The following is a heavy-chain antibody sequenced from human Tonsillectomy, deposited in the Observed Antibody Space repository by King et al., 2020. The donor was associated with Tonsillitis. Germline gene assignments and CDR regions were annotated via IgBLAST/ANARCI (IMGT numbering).Heavy chain of an antibody. CDR3: ITDSQDYYDGSAYYYYYYMDV. CDR2: IKDKTDGGTT. CDR1: GFTFINAW. D-gene: IGHD3-22*01. J-gene: IGHJ6*03. Sequence: QLVQSGGGLVKPGGSLRLSCAASGFTFINAWMSWVRQAPGKGLEWVGRIKDKTDGGTTDYAAPVKGRFTISRDDSKNTLYLQMNSLKTEDTAVYYCITDSQDYYDGSAYYYYYYMDVWGKGTTVTISS. V-gene: IGHV3-15*01.